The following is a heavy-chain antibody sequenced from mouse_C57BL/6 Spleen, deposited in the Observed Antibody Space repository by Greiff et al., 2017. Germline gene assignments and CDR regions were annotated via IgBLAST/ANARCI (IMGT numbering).Heavy chain of an antibody. J-gene: IGHJ4*01. D-gene: IGHD1-1*01. V-gene: IGHV5-17*01. CDR3: ARGPLYYGSSYDAMDY. Sequence: DVMLVESGGGLVKPGGSLKLSCAASGFTFSDYGMHWVRQAPEKGLEWVAYISSGSSTIYYADTVKGRFTISRDNAKNTLFLQMTSLRSEDTAMYYCARGPLYYGSSYDAMDYWGQGTSVTVSS. CDR2: ISSGSSTI. CDR1: GFTFSDYG.